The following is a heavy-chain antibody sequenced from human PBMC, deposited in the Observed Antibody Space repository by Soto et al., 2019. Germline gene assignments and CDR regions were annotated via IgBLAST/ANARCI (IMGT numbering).Heavy chain of an antibody. CDR2: IYHSGST. Sequence: QLQLQESGSRLLRPSQTLSLTCAVSGGSITNIATSWTWLRQPPGKGLEWIGYIYHSGSTYYNPSLKSRVAISVYKSKHQFSLNLSSVTAADTAVYYCARDVGASCTDFVCSDSGGLDVWGHGTTVTVSS. J-gene: IGHJ6*02. V-gene: IGHV4-30-2*01. CDR1: GGSITNIATS. CDR3: ARDVGASCTDFVCSDSGGLDV. D-gene: IGHD2-8*01.